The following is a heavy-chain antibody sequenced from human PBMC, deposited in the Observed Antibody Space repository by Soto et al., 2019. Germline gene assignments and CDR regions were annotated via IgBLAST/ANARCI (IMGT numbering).Heavy chain of an antibody. Sequence: GSLRFSWSACGFTFSSYAMSWVRQAPGKGLEWVSAISGSGGSTYYADSVKGRFTISRDNSKNTLYLQMNSLRAADPAVYYCATGLPVLRFLEWPMDVWGQGTTVTVSS. V-gene: IGHV3-23*01. CDR3: ATGLPVLRFLEWPMDV. D-gene: IGHD3-3*01. J-gene: IGHJ6*02. CDR1: GFTFSSYA. CDR2: ISGSGGST.